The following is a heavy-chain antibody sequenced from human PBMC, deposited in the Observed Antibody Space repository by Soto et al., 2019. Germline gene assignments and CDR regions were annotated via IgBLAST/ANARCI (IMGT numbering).Heavy chain of an antibody. J-gene: IGHJ4*02. Sequence: QVQLQESGPGLVKPSETLSLTCTVSGGSISSYYWSWIRQPPGKGLEWIGYIYYSGSTNYNPSLKSRVTISVDTSKNQFSLKLSSVTAADTAVYYCARRYGANFASWGQGTLVTVSS. CDR3: ARRYGANFAS. D-gene: IGHD4-17*01. CDR1: GGSISSYY. V-gene: IGHV4-59*08. CDR2: IYYSGST.